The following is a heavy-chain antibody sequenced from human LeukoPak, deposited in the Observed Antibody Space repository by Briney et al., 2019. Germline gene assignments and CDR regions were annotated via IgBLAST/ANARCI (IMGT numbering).Heavy chain of an antibody. Sequence: SETLSLTCTVSGGSISSYYWSWIRQPAGKGLEWIGRIYTSGSTNYNPSLKSRVTMSVDTSKNQFSLKLGSVTAADTAVYYCARDGSSIAARLTHYYMDVWGKGTTVTVSS. V-gene: IGHV4-4*07. CDR1: GGSISSYY. CDR2: IYTSGST. J-gene: IGHJ6*03. CDR3: ARDGSSIAARLTHYYMDV. D-gene: IGHD6-6*01.